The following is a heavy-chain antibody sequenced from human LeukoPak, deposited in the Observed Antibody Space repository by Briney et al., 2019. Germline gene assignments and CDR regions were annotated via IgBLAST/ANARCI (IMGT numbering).Heavy chain of an antibody. V-gene: IGHV1-2*02. CDR3: ARDTESIAAARNYFDY. J-gene: IGHJ4*02. CDR1: GYTFTGYY. CDR2: INPNSGGT. D-gene: IGHD6-13*01. Sequence: ASVKVSCKASGYTFTGYYMHWVRQAPGQGLEWMGWINPNSGGTNYAQKFQGRVTMTRDTSISTAYMELSGLRSDDTAVYYCARDTESIAAARNYFDYWGQGTLVTVSS.